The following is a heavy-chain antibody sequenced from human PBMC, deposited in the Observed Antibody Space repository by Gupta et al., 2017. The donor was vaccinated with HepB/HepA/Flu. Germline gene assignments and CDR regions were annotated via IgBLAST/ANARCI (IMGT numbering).Heavy chain of an antibody. Sequence: EVQLVESGGGLVQPGGSLRLSCAASGFTVSSNYMSWVRQAPGKGLEWVAVIYSGGSTYYADSVKGRVTISRDNSKNTLYRQMNSLRAEDTAVYYCARDLPAAGTVHYYYGMDVWGQGTTVTVSS. CDR2: IYSGGST. CDR1: GFTVSSNY. J-gene: IGHJ6*02. D-gene: IGHD4-17*01. CDR3: ARDLPAAGTVHYYYGMDV. V-gene: IGHV3-66*01.